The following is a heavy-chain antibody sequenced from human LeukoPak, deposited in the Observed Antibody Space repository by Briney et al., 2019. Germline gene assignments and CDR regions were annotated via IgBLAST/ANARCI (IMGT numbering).Heavy chain of an antibody. Sequence: GASVKVSCKASGYTFTGYYMHWVRQAPGQGLEWMGGIIPIFGTANYAQKFQGRVTITADKSTSTAYMELSSLRSEDTAVYYCATGYSSSWYRYWGQGTLVTVSS. CDR1: GYTFTGYY. J-gene: IGHJ1*01. CDR3: ATGYSSSWYRY. D-gene: IGHD6-13*01. V-gene: IGHV1-69*06. CDR2: IIPIFGTA.